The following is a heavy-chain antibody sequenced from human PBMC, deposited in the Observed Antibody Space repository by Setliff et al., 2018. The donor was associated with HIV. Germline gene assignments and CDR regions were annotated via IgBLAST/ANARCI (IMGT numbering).Heavy chain of an antibody. CDR3: ARGWELNV. CDR2: ISGHSDSR. CDR1: GYTFTIYG. V-gene: IGHV1-18*01. D-gene: IGHD1-26*01. Sequence: ASVKVSCKASGYTFTIYGITWVRQAPGQGLEWMGWISGHSDSRKYGQKFDGRVTLTMDTSTSTAYMELMKLTPDDTAVYYCARGWELNVWVQGTPVTVSS. J-gene: IGHJ4*02.